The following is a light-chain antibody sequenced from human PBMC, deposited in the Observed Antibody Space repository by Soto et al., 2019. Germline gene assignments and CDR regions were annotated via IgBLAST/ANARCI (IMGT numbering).Light chain of an antibody. CDR1: SSDVGGYNY. Sequence: QSALTQPPSASGSPGQSVTISCTGTSSDVGGYNYVSWYQQYPGKVPKLMIYEVSKRPSGVPDRFSGSKSGNTASLTVSGLQAEDEADYYCSSYAGSNILVFGGGTKLTVL. V-gene: IGLV2-8*01. CDR2: EVS. J-gene: IGLJ3*02. CDR3: SSYAGSNILV.